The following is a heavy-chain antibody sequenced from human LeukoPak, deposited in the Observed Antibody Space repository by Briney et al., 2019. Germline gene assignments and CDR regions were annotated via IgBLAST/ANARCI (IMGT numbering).Heavy chain of an antibody. CDR3: AKGGGLGVVVGD. V-gene: IGHV3-30*02. Sequence: PGGSLRLSCAASGFTFSSYGMHWVRQAPGKGLEWVAFIRYDGSNKYYADSVKGRFTISRDNSKNTLYMQINSLRAEDRAVYYCAKGGGLGVVVGDWGQGTLVTVSS. J-gene: IGHJ4*02. D-gene: IGHD2-2*01. CDR2: IRYDGSNK. CDR1: GFTFSSYG.